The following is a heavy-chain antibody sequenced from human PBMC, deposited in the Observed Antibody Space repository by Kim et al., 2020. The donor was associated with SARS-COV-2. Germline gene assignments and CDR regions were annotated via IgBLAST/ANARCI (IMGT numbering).Heavy chain of an antibody. CDR2: IYYSGST. CDR1: GGSISSGGYY. CDR3: ARARITMIVVVTHFDY. Sequence: SETLSLTCTVSGGSISSGGYYWSWIRQHPGKGLEWIGYIYYSGSTYYNPSLKSRVTISVDTSKNQFSLKLSSVTTADTAVYYCARARITMIVVVTHFDYWGQGTLVTVSS. V-gene: IGHV4-31*03. D-gene: IGHD3-22*01. J-gene: IGHJ4*02.